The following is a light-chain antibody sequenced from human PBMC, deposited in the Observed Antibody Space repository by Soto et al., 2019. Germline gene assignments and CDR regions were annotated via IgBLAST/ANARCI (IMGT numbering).Light chain of an antibody. CDR2: DVS. V-gene: IGLV2-14*01. CDR3: TSYTTTSTYV. Sequence: SALTQPASVSWAPGKSITISCPGNSSDVGAYKYIFLYQQDPGKAPKVMIYDVSNRPSGVSHRFSASKSGNTASLTISGLQADDEADYYCTSYTTTSTYVFGTGTKVTVL. CDR1: SSDVGAYKY. J-gene: IGLJ1*01.